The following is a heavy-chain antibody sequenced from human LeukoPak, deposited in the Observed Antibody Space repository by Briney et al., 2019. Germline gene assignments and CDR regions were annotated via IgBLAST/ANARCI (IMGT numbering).Heavy chain of an antibody. J-gene: IGHJ4*02. Sequence: GGSLRLSCAASGFTFSSYWMHWVRQAPGKGLVWVSRIKSDGSSTIYADSVKGRFTISRDNAKNTLYLQMNSLRAEDTAVYYCARDGDSSGYSYYFDYWDQGTLVTVSS. CDR3: ARDGDSSGYSYYFDY. V-gene: IGHV3-74*01. CDR1: GFTFSSYW. D-gene: IGHD3-22*01. CDR2: IKSDGSST.